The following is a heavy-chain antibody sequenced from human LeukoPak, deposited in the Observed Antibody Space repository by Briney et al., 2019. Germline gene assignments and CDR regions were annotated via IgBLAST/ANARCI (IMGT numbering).Heavy chain of an antibody. J-gene: IGHJ3*02. CDR2: ISSSSSYI. V-gene: IGHV3-21*01. CDR1: GFTFSSYS. Sequence: GGSLRLSCAASGFTFSSYSMNWVRQAPGKGLEWVSSISSSSSYIYYADSVKGRFTISRDNAKNSLYLQMNSLGAEDTAVYYCARDNWGYAFDIWGQGTMVTVSS. D-gene: IGHD7-27*01. CDR3: ARDNWGYAFDI.